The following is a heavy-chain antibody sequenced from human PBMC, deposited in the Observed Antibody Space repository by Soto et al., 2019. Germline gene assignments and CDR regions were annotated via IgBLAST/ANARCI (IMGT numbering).Heavy chain of an antibody. V-gene: IGHV3-23*01. D-gene: IGHD6-13*01. CDR3: ARGSSGYISSWYYFDY. CDR1: GFTFTDYA. CDR2: ISVIGGST. Sequence: GGSLRLSCAASGFTFTDYALSWGRQAPGKGLEWVATISVIGGSTYLADSVKGRLSISRDNSKNTVSLLMNSLRAEDTAVYFCARGSSGYISSWYYFDYWGRGTLVTVSS. J-gene: IGHJ4*02.